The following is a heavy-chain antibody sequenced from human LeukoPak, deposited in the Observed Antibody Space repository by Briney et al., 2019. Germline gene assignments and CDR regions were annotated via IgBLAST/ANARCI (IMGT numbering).Heavy chain of an antibody. Sequence: PGGSLRLSCAASGFTFSSYAMHWVRQAPGKGLEWVAVISHDGSNKYYADSVKGRFTISRDNSKNTLYLQMNSLRAEDTAVYYCASTAVPALGGAPYYYYMDVWGKGTTVTVSS. D-gene: IGHD2-2*01. J-gene: IGHJ6*03. CDR1: GFTFSSYA. CDR3: ASTAVPALGGAPYYYYMDV. V-gene: IGHV3-30*01. CDR2: ISHDGSNK.